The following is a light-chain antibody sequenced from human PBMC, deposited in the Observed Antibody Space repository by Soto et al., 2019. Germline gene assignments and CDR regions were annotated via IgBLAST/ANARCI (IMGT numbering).Light chain of an antibody. Sequence: DIQMTQSPSTLSGSVGDRVTITCRASQTISSWLAWYQQKPGKAPKLLIYTASTFKSGVPSRFSGSGSATDFTLTTSSLQPEDFATYYCQQSYSTQWTFGQGTKVDIK. V-gene: IGKV1-5*03. CDR2: TAS. CDR1: QTISSW. CDR3: QQSYSTQWT. J-gene: IGKJ1*01.